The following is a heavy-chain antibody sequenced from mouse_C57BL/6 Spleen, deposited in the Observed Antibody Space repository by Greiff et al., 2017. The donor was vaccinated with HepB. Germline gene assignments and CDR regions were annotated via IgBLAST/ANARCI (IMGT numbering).Heavy chain of an antibody. Sequence: QVQLQQPGAELVKPGASVKLSCKASGYTFTSYWMHWVKQRPGQGLEWIGMIHPNSGSTNYNEKFKSKATLTVDKSSSTAYMQLSSLTSEDSAVYYCASPYSNYVGAMDYWGQGTSVTVSS. V-gene: IGHV1-64*01. J-gene: IGHJ4*01. CDR1: GYTFTSYW. CDR3: ASPYSNYVGAMDY. CDR2: IHPNSGST. D-gene: IGHD2-5*01.